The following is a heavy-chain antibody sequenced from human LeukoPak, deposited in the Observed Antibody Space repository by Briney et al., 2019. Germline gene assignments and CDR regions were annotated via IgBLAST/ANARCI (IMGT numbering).Heavy chain of an antibody. V-gene: IGHV4-59*01. J-gene: IGHJ4*02. CDR2: IYYSGST. CDR1: GGSISSYY. CDR3: AGEPYYDILTGYLDY. D-gene: IGHD3-9*01. Sequence: SETLSLTCTVSGGSISSYYWSWIRQPPGKGLEWIGYIYYSGSTNYNPSLKSRVTISVDTSKNQFSLKLSSVTAADTAVYYCAGEPYYDILTGYLDYWGQGTLVTVPS.